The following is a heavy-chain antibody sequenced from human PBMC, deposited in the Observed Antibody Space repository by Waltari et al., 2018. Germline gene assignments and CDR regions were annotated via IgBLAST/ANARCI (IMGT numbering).Heavy chain of an antibody. CDR2: SSPNNGKR. CDR3: ARRTSATGFDP. D-gene: IGHD2-15*01. CDR1: GYIFPTYT. V-gene: IGHV1-18*03. J-gene: IGHJ5*02. Sequence: QVQLVQSGAEVKKPGASVKVSCKASGYIFPTYTVTWVRPAPGQGLEWIGRSSPNNGKRNYAQKLQGRLTLTTDASSSTAFMELRSLKSDDMAVYYCARRTSATGFDPWGQGTLVIVSS.